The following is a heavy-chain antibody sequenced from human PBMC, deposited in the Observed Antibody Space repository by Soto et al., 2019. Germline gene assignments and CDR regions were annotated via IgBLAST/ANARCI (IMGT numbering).Heavy chain of an antibody. J-gene: IGHJ4*02. V-gene: IGHV1-46*01. CDR3: AGGGYCSGGSCYSLDY. D-gene: IGHD2-15*01. Sequence: ASVKVSCKASGYTFTSYYMHWVRQAPGQGLERMGIINPSGGSTSYAQKFQGRVTMTRDTSTSTVYMELSSLRSEDTAVYYCAGGGYCSGGSCYSLDYWGQGTLVTVSS. CDR2: INPSGGST. CDR1: GYTFTSYY.